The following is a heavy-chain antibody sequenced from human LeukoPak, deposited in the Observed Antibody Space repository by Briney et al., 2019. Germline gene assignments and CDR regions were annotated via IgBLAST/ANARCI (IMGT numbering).Heavy chain of an antibody. J-gene: IGHJ6*02. V-gene: IGHV3-48*03. CDR2: SSGVTM. CDR3: ARDDSSGHFPPDYAMDV. D-gene: IGHD3-22*01. Sequence: SSGVTMYYADSVKGRFTISRDNARNSLYLQMNSLRAEDTAVYYCARDDSSGHFPPDYAMDVWGQGTTVTVSS.